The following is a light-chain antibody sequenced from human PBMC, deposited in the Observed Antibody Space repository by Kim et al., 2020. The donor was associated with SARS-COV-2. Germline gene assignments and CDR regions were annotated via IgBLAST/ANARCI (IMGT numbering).Light chain of an antibody. J-gene: IGLJ2*01. CDR2: QDS. Sequence: VSPGQTASITCSGDKLGDKYACWYQQKPGQSPVLVIYQDSKRPSGIPERFSGSNSGNTATLIISGTQAMDEADYYCQAWDSSTVVFGGGTQLTVL. CDR1: KLGDKY. V-gene: IGLV3-1*01. CDR3: QAWDSSTVV.